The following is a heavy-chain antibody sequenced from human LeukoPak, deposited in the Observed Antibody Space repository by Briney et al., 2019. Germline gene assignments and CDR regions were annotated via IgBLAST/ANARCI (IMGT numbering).Heavy chain of an antibody. Sequence: GGSLRLSCAASGFTFSSYVMHWVRQAPGMGLEYVSGISSNGDSTHYVSSVKDRFTISRDNSKNTLYLQMGSLRAEDMAVYYCAREGHSSGHCGAFDIWGQGTMVTVSS. D-gene: IGHD3-22*01. J-gene: IGHJ3*02. V-gene: IGHV3-64*01. CDR1: GFTFSSYV. CDR2: ISSNGDST. CDR3: AREGHSSGHCGAFDI.